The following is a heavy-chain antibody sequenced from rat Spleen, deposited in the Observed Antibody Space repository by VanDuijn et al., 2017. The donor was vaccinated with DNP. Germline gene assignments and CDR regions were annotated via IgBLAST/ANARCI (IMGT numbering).Heavy chain of an antibody. CDR1: GYSITSGY. J-gene: IGHJ3*01. V-gene: IGHV3-1*01. CDR2: ISYSGST. D-gene: IGHD1-5*01. Sequence: EVQLQESGPGLVKPSQSLSLTCSVTGYSITSGYGWNWIRKFPGNKMEWMGYISYSGSTSYNPSLKSRISITRDTSKNQFFLQLNSVTTEDTATYYCARLGTQGFTYWGQGTLVTVSS. CDR3: ARLGTQGFTY.